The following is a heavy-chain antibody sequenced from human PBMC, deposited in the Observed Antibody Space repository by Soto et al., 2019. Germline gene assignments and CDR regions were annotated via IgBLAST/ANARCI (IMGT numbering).Heavy chain of an antibody. V-gene: IGHV3-73*02. CDR1: GFTFSGSA. D-gene: IGHD3-22*01. CDR2: IRRRAKNYAT. Sequence: EVQLVESGGDLVQPGGSLKLSCAASGFTFSGSAMHWGRQASGQGLEWVGHIRRRAKNYATVYASSVKGSFIISRDDSKNTAYLQMNSLKTADTAGYYCTRTFDGSDYCSPDFDYGCQGTLVTVSS. CDR3: TRTFDGSDYCSPDFDY. J-gene: IGHJ4*02.